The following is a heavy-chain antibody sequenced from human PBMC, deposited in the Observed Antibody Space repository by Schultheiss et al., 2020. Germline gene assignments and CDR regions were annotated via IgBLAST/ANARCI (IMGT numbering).Heavy chain of an antibody. Sequence: ASVKVSCKASDYTFNIYGITWVRQAPGQGLEWMGWIAGDSGITKYAQRLQGRVTMTTETSTSTAYMELRSLRSDDTAVYYCARVQYSSSWYPYYYYGMDVWGQGTTVTVS. D-gene: IGHD6-13*01. J-gene: IGHJ6*02. CDR2: IAGDSGIT. CDR3: ARVQYSSSWYPYYYYGMDV. V-gene: IGHV1-18*01. CDR1: DYTFNIYG.